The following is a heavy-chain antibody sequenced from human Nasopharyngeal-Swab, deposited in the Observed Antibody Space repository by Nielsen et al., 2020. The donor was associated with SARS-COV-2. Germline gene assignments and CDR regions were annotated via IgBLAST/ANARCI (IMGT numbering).Heavy chain of an antibody. J-gene: IGHJ4*02. V-gene: IGHV3-11*01. Sequence: GESLKISCAASGFTFSDYYMSWIRQAPGKGLEWVSYISSSGSTMYYADSVKGRFTISRDNAKNSLYLQMNSLRAEDTAVYYCARVPRAYYDILTGYSSTYYFDYWGQGTLVTVSS. CDR2: ISSSGSTM. D-gene: IGHD3-9*01. CDR1: GFTFSDYY. CDR3: ARVPRAYYDILTGYSSTYYFDY.